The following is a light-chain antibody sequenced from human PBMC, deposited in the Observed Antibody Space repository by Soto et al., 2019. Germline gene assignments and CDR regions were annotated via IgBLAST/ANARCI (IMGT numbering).Light chain of an antibody. V-gene: IGKV3-15*01. CDR2: GAS. Sequence: EIVMTQSPVTLSVSPGERATLSCMASQSVSSNLAWYQQKPGQAPRLLIYGASTRATGIPARFSGSGSGTEFTLTISSLQSEDFAVYYCQQYGSSPLVTFGQGTRLEI. CDR3: QQYGSSPLVT. J-gene: IGKJ5*01. CDR1: QSVSSN.